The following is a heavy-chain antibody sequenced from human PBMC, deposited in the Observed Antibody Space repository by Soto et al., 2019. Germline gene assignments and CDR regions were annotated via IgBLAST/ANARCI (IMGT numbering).Heavy chain of an antibody. Sequence: VGSLRLSCAASGFTVSSNYMSWVRQAPGKGLEWVSVIYSGGSTYYADSVKGRFTISRDNSKNTLYLQMNSLRAEDTAVYYCARSTVHSYYYYYGMDVWGQGTTVTVYS. D-gene: IGHD4-4*01. J-gene: IGHJ6*02. CDR3: ARSTVHSYYYYYGMDV. V-gene: IGHV3-53*01. CDR1: GFTVSSNY. CDR2: IYSGGST.